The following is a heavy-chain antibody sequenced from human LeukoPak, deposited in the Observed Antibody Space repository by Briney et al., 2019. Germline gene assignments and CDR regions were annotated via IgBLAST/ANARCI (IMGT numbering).Heavy chain of an antibody. CDR2: ISWNSVNI. J-gene: IGHJ4*02. CDR1: GFTFDDYA. Sequence: GRSLRLSCAASGFTFDDYAMHWVRQAPGKGLEWVSGISWNSVNIGYADSVKGRFTISRDNAKNSLYLQMNSLRAGDMALYYCAKGTMIVVAVGDYFDYWGQGTLVTVSS. V-gene: IGHV3-9*03. CDR3: AKGTMIVVAVGDYFDY. D-gene: IGHD3-22*01.